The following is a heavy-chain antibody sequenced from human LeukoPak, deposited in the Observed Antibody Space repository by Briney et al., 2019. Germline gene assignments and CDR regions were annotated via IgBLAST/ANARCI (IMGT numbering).Heavy chain of an antibody. D-gene: IGHD3-10*01. CDR2: ISHNDI. CDR3: TRSARLFEP. Sequence: SESLSLTCIVSGDSPGISYRSWIRQSPGRGLECSGYISHNDINYKPSLKSRVTISMDTSKNQVSLRLTSVTAADTAVYYCTRSARLFEPWGQGALVTVSS. J-gene: IGHJ4*02. CDR1: GDSPGISY. V-gene: IGHV4-59*08.